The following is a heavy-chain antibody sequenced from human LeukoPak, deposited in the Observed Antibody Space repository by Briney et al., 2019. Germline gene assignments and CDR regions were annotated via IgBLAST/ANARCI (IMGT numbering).Heavy chain of an antibody. D-gene: IGHD2-21*02. V-gene: IGHV4-34*01. J-gene: IGHJ5*02. CDR3: ARGVVVVTATTYNWFDP. CDR2: INHSGRT. CDR1: GGSFSGYY. Sequence: SETLSLTCAVYGGSFSGYYWSWIRQPPGKGLEWVGEINHSGRTNYNPSLKSRVTISLDTSKNQFSLKLSSVTAADTAVYYCARGVVVVTATTYNWFDPWGQGTLVTVSS.